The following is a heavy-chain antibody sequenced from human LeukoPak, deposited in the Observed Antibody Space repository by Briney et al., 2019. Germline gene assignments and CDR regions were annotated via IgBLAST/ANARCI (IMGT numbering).Heavy chain of an antibody. J-gene: IGHJ5*02. D-gene: IGHD3-3*01. CDR2: IYYSGST. CDR1: GGSISSYY. Sequence: SETLSLTCTVSGGSISSYYWSWIRQPPGKGLEWIGYIYYSGSTSYNPSLKSRVTISVDTSKNQFSLKLSSVTAADTAVYYCARVLLSNYDFWSGYSNWFDPWGQGTLVTVSS. V-gene: IGHV4-59*01. CDR3: ARVLLSNYDFWSGYSNWFDP.